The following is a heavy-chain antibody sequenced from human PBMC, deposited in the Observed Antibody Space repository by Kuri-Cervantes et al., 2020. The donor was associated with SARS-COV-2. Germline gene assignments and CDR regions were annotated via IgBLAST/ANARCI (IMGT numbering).Heavy chain of an antibody. CDR2: IYSCGSI. CDR1: GFTVSSNY. Sequence: GGSLRLSCAASGFTVSSNYMSWVRQAPGKGLEWVSVIYSCGSIYYADSVKGRFTISRDNAENSLYLQMNSLRAEDTAVYYCARVHSYGPQDYYYYGMDVWGQGTTVTVSS. V-gene: IGHV3-66*03. D-gene: IGHD5-18*01. J-gene: IGHJ6*02. CDR3: ARVHSYGPQDYYYYGMDV.